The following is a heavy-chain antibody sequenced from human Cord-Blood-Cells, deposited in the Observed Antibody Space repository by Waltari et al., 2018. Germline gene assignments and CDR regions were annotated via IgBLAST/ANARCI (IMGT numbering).Heavy chain of an antibody. J-gene: IGHJ3*02. Sequence: QLQLQESGPGLVKPSETLSLTCTVPGSSISSSSYYGGWLGQPPGKGLEWIGSIYYSGSTYYNPSLKSRVTISVDTSKNQFSLKLSSVTAADTAVYYCARHKRTGDKDAFDIWGQGTMVTVSS. CDR3: ARHKRTGDKDAFDI. CDR2: IYYSGST. V-gene: IGHV4-39*01. D-gene: IGHD7-27*01. CDR1: GSSISSSSYY.